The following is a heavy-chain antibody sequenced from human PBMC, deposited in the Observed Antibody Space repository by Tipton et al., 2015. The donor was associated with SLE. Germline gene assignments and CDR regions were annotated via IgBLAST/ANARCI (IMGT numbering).Heavy chain of an antibody. CDR1: GGSISSGGYS. D-gene: IGHD2-15*01. CDR2: IYHSGST. Sequence: LRLSCSVSGGSISSGGYSWSWIRQPPGKGLEWIGFIYHSGSTYYNPSLESRVTISQDRSKNQFSLKLSSVTAADTAVYYCARSSGDSLYYFNYWGQGTLVSVSS. J-gene: IGHJ4*02. CDR3: ARSSGDSLYYFNY. V-gene: IGHV4-30-2*01.